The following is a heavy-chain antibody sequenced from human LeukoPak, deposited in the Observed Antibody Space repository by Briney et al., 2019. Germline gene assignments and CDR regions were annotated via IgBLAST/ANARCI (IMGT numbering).Heavy chain of an antibody. CDR1: GFTFSSYC. CDR3: ARDLTSEGDSYFDY. D-gene: IGHD2-21*02. Sequence: GGSLRLSCAASGFTFSSYCMSWVRQAPGKGLEWVANIEQDGSEKYYVDSVKGRFTISRDNAKNSLFLQMHSLRAEDTAVYYCARDLTSEGDSYFDYWGQGTLVTVSS. V-gene: IGHV3-7*01. CDR2: IEQDGSEK. J-gene: IGHJ4*02.